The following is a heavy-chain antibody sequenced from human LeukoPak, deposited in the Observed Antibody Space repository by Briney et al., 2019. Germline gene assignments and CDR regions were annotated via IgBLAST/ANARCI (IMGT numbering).Heavy chain of an antibody. V-gene: IGHV5-51*01. CDR1: GYSFTSYW. D-gene: IGHD1-26*01. CDR2: IYPGDSDT. J-gene: IGHJ4*02. CDR3: ARRGSGSYLFDY. Sequence: GESLKISCKGSGYSFTSYWIAWVRQVPGKGLEWMGIIYPGDSDTRYSPSFQGQVTMSADKSISTAYLQWSGLKASDSAVYYCARRGSGSYLFDYWGQGTLVTVSS.